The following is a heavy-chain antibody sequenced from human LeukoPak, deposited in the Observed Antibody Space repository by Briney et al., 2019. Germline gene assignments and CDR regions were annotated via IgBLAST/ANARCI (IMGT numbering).Heavy chain of an antibody. CDR2: ISYGGSNK. Sequence: GGSLILSCSASGLTFSRYGMPWVRQAPGKGLEWVAVISYGGSNKNYADSVKGRFTIYRDNSKNTLYLQMNSLRPEDAAVYYCAKERATETRRLDYWGQGTLVTVSS. J-gene: IGHJ4*02. CDR3: AKERATETRRLDY. CDR1: GLTFSRYG. V-gene: IGHV3-30*18.